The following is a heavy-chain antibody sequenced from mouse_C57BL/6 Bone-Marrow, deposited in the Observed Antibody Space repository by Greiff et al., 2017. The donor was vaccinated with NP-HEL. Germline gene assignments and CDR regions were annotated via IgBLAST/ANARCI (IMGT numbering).Heavy chain of an antibody. V-gene: IGHV1-62-2*01. CDR3: ARHEVRYSNYETWFAY. Sequence: VQLQESGAELVKPGASVKLSCKASGYTFTEYTIHWVKQRSGQGLEWIGWFYPGSGSIKYNEKFKDKATLTADKSSSTVYMELSRLTSEDSAVYFCARHEVRYSNYETWFAYWGQGTLVTVSA. J-gene: IGHJ3*01. CDR2: FYPGSGSI. D-gene: IGHD2-5*01. CDR1: GYTFTEYT.